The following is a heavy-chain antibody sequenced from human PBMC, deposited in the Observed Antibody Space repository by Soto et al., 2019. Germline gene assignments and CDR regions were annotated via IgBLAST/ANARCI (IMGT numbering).Heavy chain of an antibody. CDR3: TTDWGMVRYCSGGSCSY. J-gene: IGHJ4*02. D-gene: IGHD2-15*01. CDR2: IKSKTDGGTT. V-gene: IGHV3-15*01. Sequence: GGALRLSCAASGFTFSNALMSWVLQAPGKGLEWVGRIKSKTDGGTTDYAAPVKGRFTISRDDSKNTLYLQMNSLKTEDTAVYYCTTDWGMVRYCSGGSCSYWGQGTLVTVSS. CDR1: GFTFSNAL.